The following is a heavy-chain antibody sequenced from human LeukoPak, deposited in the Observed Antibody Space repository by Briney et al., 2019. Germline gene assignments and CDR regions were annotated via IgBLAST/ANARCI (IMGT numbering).Heavy chain of an antibody. CDR3: AKPPTNYGDYRYYFDY. D-gene: IGHD4-17*01. Sequence: GGSLRLSCAASGFTFSSYAMSWVRQAPGKGLEWVSAISGSGGSTYYADSVKGRFTISRDNSKNTLYLQMNGLRAEDTAVYYCAKPPTNYGDYRYYFDYWGRGTLVTVSS. J-gene: IGHJ4*02. CDR1: GFTFSSYA. V-gene: IGHV3-23*01. CDR2: ISGSGGST.